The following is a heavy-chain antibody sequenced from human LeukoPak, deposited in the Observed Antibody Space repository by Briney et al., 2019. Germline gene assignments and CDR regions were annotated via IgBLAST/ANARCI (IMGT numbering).Heavy chain of an antibody. Sequence: GASVKVSCKTPGYTFTTYGIHWVRQAPGQGLEWMGWINAGNGNTRYSQKFQGRVTITRDTSASTAYMELSSLTSEDTAVFYCARGNWFDPWGQGTLVTVSS. J-gene: IGHJ5*02. CDR2: INAGNGNT. CDR1: GYTFTTYG. V-gene: IGHV1-3*01. CDR3: ARGNWFDP.